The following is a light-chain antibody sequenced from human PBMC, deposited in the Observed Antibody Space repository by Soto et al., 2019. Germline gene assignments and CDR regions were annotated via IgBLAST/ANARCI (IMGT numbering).Light chain of an antibody. V-gene: IGKV3-15*01. CDR2: GAS. J-gene: IGKJ1*01. Sequence: DIVLTQPLGILSLSPGETATLSCRTSQSVSSSYLAWYQQRPGQAPSLLIYGASTRATGIPARFSGSGSGTEFTLTISSLVSDDFAVYYCQQYNSWPTFGQGTKVDIK. CDR1: QSVSSSY. CDR3: QQYNSWPT.